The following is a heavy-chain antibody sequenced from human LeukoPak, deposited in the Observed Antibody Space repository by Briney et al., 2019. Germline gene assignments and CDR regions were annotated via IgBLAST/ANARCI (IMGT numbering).Heavy chain of an antibody. CDR3: ARAFCVGECFVLHIFFDS. D-gene: IGHD2-21*01. CDR2: IYTSGST. Sequence: SETLSLTCTVSGGSIIYYYWSWIRQPAGKGLEWIGRIYTSGSTNYNPSLKSRVTMSVDTSKNQFSLKLSSVTAADTAVYYCARAFCVGECFVLHIFFDSWGQGTLVTVSS. CDR1: GGSIIYYY. J-gene: IGHJ4*02. V-gene: IGHV4-4*07.